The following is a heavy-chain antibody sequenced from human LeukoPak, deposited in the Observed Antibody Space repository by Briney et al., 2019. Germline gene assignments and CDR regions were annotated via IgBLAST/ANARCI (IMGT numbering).Heavy chain of an antibody. D-gene: IGHD6-13*01. J-gene: IGHJ3*02. CDR2: IYPGDSDT. V-gene: IGHV5-51*01. CDR1: GYNFITYW. Sequence: GESLKISCKGSGYNFITYWIGWVRQMPGKGLEWMGIIYPGDSDTRYSPSFQGQVTISADKSVSTAYLQWSSLKASDTAMYYCASPIPGIAAAGTDAFDIWGQGTMVTVSS. CDR3: ASPIPGIAAAGTDAFDI.